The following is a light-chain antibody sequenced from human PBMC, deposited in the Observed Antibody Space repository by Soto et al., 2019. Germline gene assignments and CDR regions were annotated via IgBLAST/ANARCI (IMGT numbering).Light chain of an antibody. J-gene: IGLJ1*01. CDR2: DVS. CDR3: SSYATSSTYV. V-gene: IGLV2-14*01. Sequence: QSMLTQPASVSGSPGQSITISCTGTSSDVGRYNYVSWYQQYPGKAPKLMIYDVSNRPSGVSNRFSGSKSGNTASLTISGLQAEDEADYYCSSYATSSTYVFGTGTKVTVL. CDR1: SSDVGRYNY.